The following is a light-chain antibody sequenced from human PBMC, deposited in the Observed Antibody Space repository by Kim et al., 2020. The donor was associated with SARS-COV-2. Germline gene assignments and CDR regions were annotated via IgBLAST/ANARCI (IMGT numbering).Light chain of an antibody. Sequence: GQWVSMSRSVNSSNSARNSVCGYQQFQGTAPKRLIYAENQRPSGVPDRFSAAESGTSASLSTSGLRSEEDADYNCAVWDDRLSGWVFGGGTQLTVL. V-gene: IGLV1-47*01. J-gene: IGLJ3*02. CDR1: SSNSARNS. CDR3: AVWDDRLSGWV. CDR2: AEN.